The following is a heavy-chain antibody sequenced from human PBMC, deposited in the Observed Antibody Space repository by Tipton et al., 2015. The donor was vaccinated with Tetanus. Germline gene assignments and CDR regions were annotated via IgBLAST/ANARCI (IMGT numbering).Heavy chain of an antibody. CDR2: ISAYNGNT. J-gene: IGHJ6*02. V-gene: IGHV1-18*01. CDR3: ARTLRSYYYYYGMDV. Sequence: SGAEVKKPGASVKVSCKASGYTFTSYGISWVRQAPGQGLEWMGWISAYNGNTNYAQKLQGRVTMTTDTSTSTAYMELRSPRSDDTAVYYCARTLRSYYYYYGMDVWGQGTTVTVSS. D-gene: IGHD2-15*01. CDR1: GYTFTSYG.